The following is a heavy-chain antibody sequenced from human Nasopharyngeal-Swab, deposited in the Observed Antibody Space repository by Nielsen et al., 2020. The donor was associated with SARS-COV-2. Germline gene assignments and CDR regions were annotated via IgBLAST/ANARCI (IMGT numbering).Heavy chain of an antibody. D-gene: IGHD6-13*01. CDR2: ISSSGSTI. CDR3: ARDSSSWNLYYYYYGTDV. CDR1: GFTFSDYY. J-gene: IGHJ6*02. Sequence: GESLKISCAASGFTFSDYYMSWLRQAPGKGLEWVSYISSSGSTIYYADSVKGRFTISRDNAKNSLYLQMNSLRAEDTAVYYCARDSSSWNLYYYYYGTDVWGQGTTVTVSS. V-gene: IGHV3-11*01.